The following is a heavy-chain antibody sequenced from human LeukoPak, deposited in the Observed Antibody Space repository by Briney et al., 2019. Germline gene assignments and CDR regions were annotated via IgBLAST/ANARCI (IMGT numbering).Heavy chain of an antibody. Sequence: GESLKISCKGSGYSFTSYWIGWVRQMPGKGLEWMGIIYPGDSDTRYSPSFQGQVTISADKSISTAYLQWSSLKASDTAMYYCARRGAPAAILGDYYYYYMDVWGKGTTVTVSS. D-gene: IGHD2-2*02. J-gene: IGHJ6*03. V-gene: IGHV5-51*01. CDR3: ARRGAPAAILGDYYYYYMDV. CDR1: GYSFTSYW. CDR2: IYPGDSDT.